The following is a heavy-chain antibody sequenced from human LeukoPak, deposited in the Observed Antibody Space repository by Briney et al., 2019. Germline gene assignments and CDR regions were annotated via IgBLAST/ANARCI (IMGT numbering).Heavy chain of an antibody. CDR3: AKILFGEGPFDY. Sequence: TGGSLRLSCAASGFTFSSYGMHWVRQAPGKGLEWVAFIRYDGSNKYYADSVKGRFTISGDNSKNTLYLQMNSLRAEDTAVYYCAKILFGEGPFDYWGQGTLVTVSS. CDR1: GFTFSSYG. J-gene: IGHJ4*02. CDR2: IRYDGSNK. D-gene: IGHD3-10*01. V-gene: IGHV3-30*02.